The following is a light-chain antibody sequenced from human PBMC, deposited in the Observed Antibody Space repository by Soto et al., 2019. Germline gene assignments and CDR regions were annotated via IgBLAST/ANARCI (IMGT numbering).Light chain of an antibody. CDR1: SSDVGTYKY. V-gene: IGLV2-14*01. CDR2: EVS. CDR3: SSYTSRSTFYV. J-gene: IGLJ1*01. Sequence: QSALTQPASVSGSPGQSITISCTGTSSDVGTYKYVSWYQQLPGKAPKLMIYEVSNRPSGVSNRFSGSKSGNTASLTISELQAEDEADYYCSSYTSRSTFYVFGTGTKLTVL.